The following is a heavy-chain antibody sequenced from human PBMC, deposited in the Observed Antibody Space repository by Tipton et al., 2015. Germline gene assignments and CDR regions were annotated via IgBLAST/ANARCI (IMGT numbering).Heavy chain of an antibody. J-gene: IGHJ3*01. D-gene: IGHD3-16*01. CDR1: GFTFSRSA. CDR2: ISGSGTGT. Sequence: SLRLSCTGSGFTFSRSAMNWVRQAPGKGLEWVSGISGSGTGTYYADSVKGRFTISRDNRKNSLSLQMNSLRVEDTAVYYCASGASSFDFWGRGTLVTVFS. CDR3: ASGASSFDF. V-gene: IGHV3-23*01.